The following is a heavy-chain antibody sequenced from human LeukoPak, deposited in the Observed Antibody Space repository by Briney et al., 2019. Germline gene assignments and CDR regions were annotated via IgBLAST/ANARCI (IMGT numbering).Heavy chain of an antibody. D-gene: IGHD3-10*01. CDR2: INPNSGGT. CDR3: ARVMLWFGESSNDAFDI. V-gene: IGHV1-2*02. CDR1: GYTFPGYY. J-gene: IGHJ3*02. Sequence: ASVKVSCKASGYTFPGYYMHWVRQAPGQGLEWMGWINPNSGGTNYAQKFQGRVTMTRDTSISTAYMELSRLRSDDTAVYYCARVMLWFGESSNDAFDIWGQGTMVTVSS.